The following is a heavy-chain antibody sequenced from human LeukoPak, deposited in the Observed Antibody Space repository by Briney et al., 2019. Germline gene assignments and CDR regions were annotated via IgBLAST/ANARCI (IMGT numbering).Heavy chain of an antibody. CDR3: AREGIVVVPAAPRWNDP. CDR2: ISIINHYI. D-gene: IGHD2-2*01. Sequence: TGGSVTLFYAASGFTFSDYSMNWVRPAPGKGLECVSSISIINHYIYYADSLKGRFTISRDNSKNSLYLQMNSLRAEDTAVYYCAREGIVVVPAAPRWNDPWGQGTLVTVSS. V-gene: IGHV3-21*06. CDR1: GFTFSDYS. J-gene: IGHJ5*02.